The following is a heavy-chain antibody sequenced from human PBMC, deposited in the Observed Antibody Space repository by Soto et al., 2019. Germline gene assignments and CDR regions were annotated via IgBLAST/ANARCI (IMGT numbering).Heavy chain of an antibody. CDR1: GFSLSTSGVG. D-gene: IGHD3-9*01. Sequence: QITLKESGPTLVKPTQTLTLTCTFSGFSLSTSGVGVGWIRQPPGKALEWLALIYWNDDKRYSPSLKSRLTIPTDTSKNQVVLTMTNMDPVDTATYYCAHMLPGATYEPDYDILTGNTYYFDYWGQGTLVTVSS. J-gene: IGHJ4*02. CDR3: AHMLPGATYEPDYDILTGNTYYFDY. V-gene: IGHV2-5*01. CDR2: IYWNDDK.